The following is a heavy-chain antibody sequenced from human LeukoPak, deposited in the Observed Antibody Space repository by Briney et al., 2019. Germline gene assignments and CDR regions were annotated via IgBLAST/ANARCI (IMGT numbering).Heavy chain of an antibody. V-gene: IGHV3-30*18. Sequence: GGSLRLSCAASGFTFSSYGMNWVRQAPGKGLEWVAVISYDGSNKYYADSVKGRFTISRDNSKNTLYLQMNSLRPEDTAVYYCAKDFWTYGSGSSVDCWGQGTLVIVSS. J-gene: IGHJ4*02. CDR3: AKDFWTYGSGSSVDC. D-gene: IGHD3-10*01. CDR2: ISYDGSNK. CDR1: GFTFSSYG.